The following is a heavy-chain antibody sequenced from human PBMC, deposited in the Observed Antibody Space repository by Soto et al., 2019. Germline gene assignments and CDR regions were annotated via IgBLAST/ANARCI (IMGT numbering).Heavy chain of an antibody. CDR1: GGSINSGDYY. CDR2: ISYSGTT. D-gene: IGHD3-16*02. V-gene: IGHV4-30-4*01. J-gene: IGHJ4*02. CDR3: ARTNYDYVWGSYRFDY. Sequence: QVQLQESGPGLVKPSQTLSLTCTVSGGSINSGDYYWSWIRQPPGKGLEWIGYISYSGTTYYKPSLRSRTTISLDTSKNQFSLRLASVTAADTAVYYCARTNYDYVWGSYRFDYWGQGTLVTVSS.